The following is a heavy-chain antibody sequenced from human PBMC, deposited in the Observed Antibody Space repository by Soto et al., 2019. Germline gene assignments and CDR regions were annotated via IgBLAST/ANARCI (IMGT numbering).Heavy chain of an antibody. CDR3: ARQEGATDLFYYGMDV. CDR1: GYNFTNYW. V-gene: IGHV5-51*01. Sequence: GESLKISCKGSGYNFTNYWIGWVRQMPGKGLEWMGIIYPDDSDTRYSPSFQGQVTISVDKSISAAYLQWGSLKASDTAMYFCARQEGATDLFYYGMDVWGQGTTVTVSS. CDR2: IYPDDSDT. D-gene: IGHD1-26*01. J-gene: IGHJ6*02.